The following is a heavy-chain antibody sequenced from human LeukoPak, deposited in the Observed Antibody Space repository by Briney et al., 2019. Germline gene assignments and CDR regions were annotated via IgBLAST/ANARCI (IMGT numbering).Heavy chain of an antibody. CDR2: IYSGGST. D-gene: IGHD6-13*01. V-gene: IGHV3-53*01. J-gene: IGHJ4*02. Sequence: GGSLRLSCAASGFTFSDYYMSWVRQAPGKGLEWVSVIYSGGSTYYADSVKGRFTISRDNSKNTLYLEMNSLRAEDTAVYYCARGKGSSSWYPIDYWGQGTLVTVSS. CDR3: ARGKGSSSWYPIDY. CDR1: GFTFSDYY.